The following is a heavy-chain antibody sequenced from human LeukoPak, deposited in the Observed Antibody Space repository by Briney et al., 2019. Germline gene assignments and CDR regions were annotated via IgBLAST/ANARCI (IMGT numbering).Heavy chain of an antibody. V-gene: IGHV3-23*01. J-gene: IGHJ3*02. CDR2: ISGSGGNT. CDR3: AKFISNGFDI. D-gene: IGHD3-10*01. CDR1: GFTFSSYA. Sequence: GGSLRLSCAAPGFTFSSYAMSWVRQAPGKGLEWVSSISGSGGNTYYADSVKGRFTISRDNSKNTLYLQMNSLRAEDTAVYYCAKFISNGFDIWGQGTMVTVSS.